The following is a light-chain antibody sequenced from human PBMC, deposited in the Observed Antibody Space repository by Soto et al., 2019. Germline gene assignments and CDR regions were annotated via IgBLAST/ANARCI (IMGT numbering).Light chain of an antibody. CDR3: SSYTSSSTLYV. J-gene: IGLJ1*01. Sequence: QSALTQPASVSGSPGQSITISCIGTSSDVGGYNYVSWYQHHPGKAPKLMIYDVNNRPSGVSDRFSGSKSGSMASLTISGLQAEDEADYFCSSYTSSSTLYVFGAGTKVTVL. V-gene: IGLV2-14*03. CDR1: SSDVGGYNY. CDR2: DVN.